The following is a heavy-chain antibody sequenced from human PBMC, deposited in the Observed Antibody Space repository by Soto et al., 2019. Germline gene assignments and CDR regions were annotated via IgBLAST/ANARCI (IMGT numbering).Heavy chain of an antibody. J-gene: IGHJ5*02. CDR1: GFTFSSYA. Sequence: GGSLKLSCAACGFTFSSYAMSWVRQAPGKGLEWVSAISGSGGSTYYADSVKGRFTISRDNSKNTLYLQMNSLRAEDTAVYYCAKVSGLLWFGDFYPWGQGTLVTVSS. CDR2: ISGSGGST. CDR3: AKVSGLLWFGDFYP. D-gene: IGHD3-10*01. V-gene: IGHV3-23*01.